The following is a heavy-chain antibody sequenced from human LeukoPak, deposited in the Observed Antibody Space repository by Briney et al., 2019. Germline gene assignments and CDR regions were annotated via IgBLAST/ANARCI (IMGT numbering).Heavy chain of an antibody. CDR2: IYYSGST. CDR3: ARHPQMGYYRYNMDV. Sequence: PSETLSLTCTVSGGSISSYYWSWIRQPPGKGLEWIGYIYYSGSTFYNPSLESRITISVDTSTNQFSLKLRSVTASDTAVYYCARHPQMGYYRYNMDVWDKGTTVTVSS. D-gene: IGHD3-16*02. V-gene: IGHV4-59*08. CDR1: GGSISSYY. J-gene: IGHJ6*03.